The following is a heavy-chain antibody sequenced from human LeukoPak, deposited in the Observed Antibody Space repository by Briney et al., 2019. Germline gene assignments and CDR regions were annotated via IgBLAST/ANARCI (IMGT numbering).Heavy chain of an antibody. Sequence: GGSLRLSCAASGFTFSGYAMSWVRQAPGKGLERVSTMSANGDSTYYVDSVRGRFTISRDNSKNTLYLQMNSLRAEDTVVYYCAKVGDYSNYYDYWGQGTLVTVSS. CDR3: AKVGDYSNYYDY. CDR1: GFTFSGYA. V-gene: IGHV3-23*01. J-gene: IGHJ4*02. D-gene: IGHD4-11*01. CDR2: MSANGDST.